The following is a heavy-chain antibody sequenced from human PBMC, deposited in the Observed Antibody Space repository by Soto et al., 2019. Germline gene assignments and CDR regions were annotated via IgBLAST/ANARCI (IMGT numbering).Heavy chain of an antibody. CDR3: ARGVDYESSAYYFVF. CDR1: GGTFSRYA. CDR2: IVPMLGKP. D-gene: IGHD3-22*01. J-gene: IGHJ4*02. Sequence: QVQLVQSGAEVKKPGSSVKVSCKASGGTFSRYALNWVRLAPGQGPERVGGIVPMLGKPNYAKKFQGRVTITADESTSTAYMELSSLRSEDTAVYYCARGVDYESSAYYFVFWGQGTLVTVSS. V-gene: IGHV1-69*01.